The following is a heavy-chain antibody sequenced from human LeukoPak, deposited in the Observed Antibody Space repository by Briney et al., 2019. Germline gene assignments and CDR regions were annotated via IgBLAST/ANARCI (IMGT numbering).Heavy chain of an antibody. CDR1: GYTFTGYY. J-gene: IGHJ4*02. CDR2: INPNSGGT. CDR3: ARGNSSSWYFFGY. D-gene: IGHD6-13*01. Sequence: EASVNVSCTASGYTFTGYYMHWVRQAPGQGLEWMGRINPNSGGTNYAQKFQGRVTMTRDTSISTAYMELSRLRSDDTAVYYCARGNSSSWYFFGYWGQGTLVTVSS. V-gene: IGHV1-2*06.